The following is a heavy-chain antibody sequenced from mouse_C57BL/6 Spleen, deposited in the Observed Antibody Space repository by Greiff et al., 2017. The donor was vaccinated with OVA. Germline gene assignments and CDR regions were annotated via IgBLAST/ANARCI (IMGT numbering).Heavy chain of an antibody. CDR3: ATPSTMVTPGYFDY. CDR1: GYTFTDYY. J-gene: IGHJ2*01. Sequence: EVQLQQSGPELVKPGASVKISCKASGYTFTDYYMNWVKQSHGKSLEWIGDINPNNGGTSYNQKFKGKATLTVDKSSSTAYMELRSLTSEDPAVYYCATPSTMVTPGYFDYWGQGTTLTVSS. CDR2: INPNNGGT. V-gene: IGHV1-26*01. D-gene: IGHD2-2*01.